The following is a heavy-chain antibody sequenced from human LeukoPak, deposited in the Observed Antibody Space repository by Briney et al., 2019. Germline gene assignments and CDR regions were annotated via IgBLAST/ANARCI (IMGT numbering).Heavy chain of an antibody. V-gene: IGHV3-30*18. Sequence: GGSLRLSCAASGFTFSSYGMHWVRRAPGKGLEWVAVISYDGSNKYYADSVKGRFTISRDNSKNTLYLQMNSLRAEDTAVYYCAKDLGAVAGIGYWGQGTLVTVSS. D-gene: IGHD6-19*01. J-gene: IGHJ4*02. CDR3: AKDLGAVAGIGY. CDR2: ISYDGSNK. CDR1: GFTFSSYG.